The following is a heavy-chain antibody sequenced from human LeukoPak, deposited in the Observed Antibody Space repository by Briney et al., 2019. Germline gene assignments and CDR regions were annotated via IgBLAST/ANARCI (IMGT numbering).Heavy chain of an antibody. J-gene: IGHJ3*02. CDR3: ARGQWLPEDAFDI. D-gene: IGHD6-19*01. V-gene: IGHV4-61*02. CDR2: IYTSGSI. CDR1: GGSISSSSSY. Sequence: SETLSLTCTVSGGSISSSSSYWSWIRQPAGKGLEWIGRIYTSGSINYNPSLKSRVTMSVDTSKNQFSLKLSSVTAADTAVYYCARGQWLPEDAFDIWGQGTMVTVSS.